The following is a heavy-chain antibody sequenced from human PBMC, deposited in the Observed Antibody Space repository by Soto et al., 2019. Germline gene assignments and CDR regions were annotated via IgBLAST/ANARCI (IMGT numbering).Heavy chain of an antibody. V-gene: IGHV4-31*03. CDR1: GGSIYTGGFY. J-gene: IGHJ4*02. Sequence: ASETLSLTCTVSGGSIYTGGFYWSWIRQLPGKGLEWLGYIYYTGSTQYTPSLKSRPTISTDTSDNQFSLRLTSVTAADTAVYYCATSLVTSRTRVDYWGQGTLVTVSS. D-gene: IGHD1-26*01. CDR2: IYYTGST. CDR3: ATSLVTSRTRVDY.